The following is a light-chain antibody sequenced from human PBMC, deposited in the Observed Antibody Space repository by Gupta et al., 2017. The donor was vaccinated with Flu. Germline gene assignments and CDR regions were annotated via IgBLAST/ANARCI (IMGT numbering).Light chain of an antibody. CDR2: SNN. CDR3: ATWDDSLNGPV. J-gene: IGLJ3*02. CDR1: SSNIGSNS. V-gene: IGLV1-44*01. Sequence: QFVLTQPPSASGTPGQRVTISCSASSSNIGSNSVNWYQQLPGTAPKLLIYSNNQRPSGVPDRFSGSKSGTSASLASSGLQSENEADYYCATWDDSLNGPVFGGGTKLTVL.